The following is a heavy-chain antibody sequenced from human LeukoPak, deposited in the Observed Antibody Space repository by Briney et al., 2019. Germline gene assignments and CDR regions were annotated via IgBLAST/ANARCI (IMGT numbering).Heavy chain of an antibody. CDR2: INPNSGGT. J-gene: IGHJ4*02. Sequence: ASVKVSCKASGYTFTGYYMHWVRQAPGQGLEWMGWINPNSGGTNYAQKFQGRVTMTRDTSISTAYMELSRLRSDDTAVYYCARDLSSSGWCDYWGQGTLVTVSS. CDR3: ARDLSSSGWCDY. CDR1: GYTFTGYY. V-gene: IGHV1-2*02. D-gene: IGHD6-19*01.